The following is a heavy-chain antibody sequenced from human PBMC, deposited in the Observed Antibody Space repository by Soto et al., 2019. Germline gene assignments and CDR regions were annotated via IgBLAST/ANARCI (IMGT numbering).Heavy chain of an antibody. CDR1: GFSLGNVRMG. CDR3: ARMDGDSKFYAMDV. D-gene: IGHD4-17*01. V-gene: IGHV2-26*01. Sequence: QVTLKESGPVLVKPTETLTLTCTVSGFSLGNVRMGVSWIRQPPGKPVHWLAHVFSVAKNSYSASMQSSLTMTMDTTGNQVALFMTNVDPVDTATYYCARMDGDSKFYAMDVWGQGTTVTVSS. CDR2: VFSVAKN. J-gene: IGHJ6*02.